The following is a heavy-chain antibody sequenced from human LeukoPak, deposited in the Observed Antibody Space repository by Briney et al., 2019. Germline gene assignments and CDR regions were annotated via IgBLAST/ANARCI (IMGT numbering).Heavy chain of an antibody. CDR1: GFPFSSYS. CDR2: ISSSSEI. V-gene: IGHV3-21*01. J-gene: IGHJ4*02. Sequence: PGKSLRLSCAASGFPFSSYSMTWVRQTPGKVLGWVSSISSSSEIYYAESVKGRFTIPRDNAKNSLYLQMNSLRAEDTAVYYGASLPGDKDYWGQGTLVTVSS. CDR3: ASLPGDKDY. D-gene: IGHD2-21*01.